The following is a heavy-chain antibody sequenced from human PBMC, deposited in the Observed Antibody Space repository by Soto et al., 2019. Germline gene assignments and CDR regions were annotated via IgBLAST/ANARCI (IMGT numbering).Heavy chain of an antibody. CDR3: ARVSHDYYYDSSGPPFFDY. CDR2: IYYSGST. Sequence: QVQLQESGPGLVKPSETLSLTCTVSGGSVSSGSYYWSWIRQPPGKGLEWIGYIYYSGSTNYNPALKSRVTISVDTSKNQFSLKLSSVTAADTAVYYCARVSHDYYYDSSGPPFFDYWGQGTLVTVSS. D-gene: IGHD3-22*01. J-gene: IGHJ4*02. V-gene: IGHV4-61*01. CDR1: GGSVSSGSYY.